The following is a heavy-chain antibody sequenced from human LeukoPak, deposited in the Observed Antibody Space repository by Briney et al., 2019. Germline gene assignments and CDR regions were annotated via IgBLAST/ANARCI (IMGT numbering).Heavy chain of an antibody. CDR2: INPNSGGT. J-gene: IGHJ4*02. D-gene: IGHD2-2*01. CDR1: GYTFTDYY. CDR3: AREGARTSHCYDY. Sequence: ASVKVSCKASGYTFTDYYMHWVRQAPGQGLEWMGWINPNSGGTNYAQKFQGRVTMTRDTSISTAYMELSRLRSDDTAVYYCAREGARTSHCYDYWGQGTLVTVSS. V-gene: IGHV1-2*02.